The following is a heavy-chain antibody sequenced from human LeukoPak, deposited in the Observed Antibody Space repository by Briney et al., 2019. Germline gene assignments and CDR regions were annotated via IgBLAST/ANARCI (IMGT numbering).Heavy chain of an antibody. CDR1: GFAFSSYE. D-gene: IGHD1-26*01. J-gene: IGHJ4*02. V-gene: IGHV3-48*03. CDR3: ARRGREGIFDY. Sequence: GGSLRLSCAASGFAFSSYEMNWVRQAPGKGLEWVSYIRSTSNTIYYADSVKGRFTISRDNAKNSLYLQMNSLRAEDTAVYYCARRGREGIFDYWGQGTLVTVSS. CDR2: IRSTSNTI.